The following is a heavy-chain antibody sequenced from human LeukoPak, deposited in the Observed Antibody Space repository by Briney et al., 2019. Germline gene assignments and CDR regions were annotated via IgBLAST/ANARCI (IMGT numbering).Heavy chain of an antibody. Sequence: PGRSLTLSCAASEFTFTTYGMHWVRQAPGKGLEWVAFIYYDGSNIYYADYVKGRFTISRDISKNTLYLQMDSLRAEDMAIYYCARDWKTNSFDYWGQGTLVTVSS. CDR2: IYYDGSNI. D-gene: IGHD1-1*01. CDR1: EFTFTTYG. CDR3: ARDWKTNSFDY. V-gene: IGHV3-33*01. J-gene: IGHJ4*02.